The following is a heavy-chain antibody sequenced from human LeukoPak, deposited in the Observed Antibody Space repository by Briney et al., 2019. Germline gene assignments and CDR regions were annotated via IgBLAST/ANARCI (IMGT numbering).Heavy chain of an antibody. CDR2: ISGSGGST. V-gene: IGHV3-23*01. Sequence: GPLRLSCAASGFTFSSYAMSWVRQAPGKGLEWVSAISGSGGSTYYADSVKGRFTISRDNSKNTLYLQMNSLRAEDTAVYYCAKDRSGSGYYYYGMDVWGQGTTVTVSS. CDR3: AKDRSGSGYYYYGMDV. D-gene: IGHD1-1*01. J-gene: IGHJ6*02. CDR1: GFTFSSYA.